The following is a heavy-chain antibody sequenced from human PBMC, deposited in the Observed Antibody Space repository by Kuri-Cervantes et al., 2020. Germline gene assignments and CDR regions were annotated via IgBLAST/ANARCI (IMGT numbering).Heavy chain of an antibody. CDR1: SGSFSGYY. D-gene: IGHD2-2*01. J-gene: IGHJ6*03. CDR2: INHSGST. CDR3: ARGRSTARYYYYYYYMDV. V-gene: IGHV4-34*01. Sequence: SETLSLTCAVYSGSFSGYYWSWIRQPPGKGLEWIGEINHSGSTNYNPSLKSRVTISVDTSKNQFSLKLSSVTAADTAVYYCARGRSTARYYYYYYYMDVWGKGTTVTVSS.